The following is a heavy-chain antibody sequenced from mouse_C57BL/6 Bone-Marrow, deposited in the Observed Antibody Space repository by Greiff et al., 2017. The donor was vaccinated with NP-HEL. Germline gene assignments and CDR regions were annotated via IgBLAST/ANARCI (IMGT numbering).Heavy chain of an antibody. D-gene: IGHD1-1*01. CDR2: INPNYGTT. CDR1: GYSFTDYN. V-gene: IGHV1-39*01. J-gene: IGHJ2*01. Sequence: EVQLQQSGPELVKPGASVKISCKASGYSFTDYNMNWVKQSNGKSLEWIGVINPNYGTTSYNQKFKGKATLTVDQSSSTTYMQLNSLTSEDSAVYYWARVRDSLLLQSWYFDYWGQGTTLTVSS. CDR3: ARVRDSLLLQSWYFDY.